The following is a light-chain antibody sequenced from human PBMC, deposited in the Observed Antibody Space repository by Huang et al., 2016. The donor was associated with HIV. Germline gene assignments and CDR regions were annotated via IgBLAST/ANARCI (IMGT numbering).Light chain of an antibody. CDR2: GAS. Sequence: EIVMTQSPATLSVSPGERATLSYRASQSVSSNLAWYQHKPGQAPRLLIYGASTRATGIRARFSGSGSGTEFTLTISTLQSEDFAIYYCQQYNNWPPWTFGQGTKVEIK. V-gene: IGKV3-15*01. J-gene: IGKJ1*01. CDR3: QQYNNWPPWT. CDR1: QSVSSN.